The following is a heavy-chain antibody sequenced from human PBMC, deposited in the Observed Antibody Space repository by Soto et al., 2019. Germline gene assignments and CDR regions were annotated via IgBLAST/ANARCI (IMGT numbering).Heavy chain of an antibody. J-gene: IGHJ6*02. CDR2: INWNSASI. V-gene: IGHV3-9*01. CDR1: GFTFADYA. Sequence: EVQLVESGGGLIQPGRSLRVSCAASGFTFADYAMHWVRQAPGKGLEWVSGINWNSASIDYADSVRGRFTISRDNAKNSLYLQMNSLRAEDTALYYCAKDIGPNSRRARQSRALYYYYGMDVWGQGTTVTVSS. D-gene: IGHD7-27*01. CDR3: AKDIGPNSRRARQSRALYYYYGMDV.